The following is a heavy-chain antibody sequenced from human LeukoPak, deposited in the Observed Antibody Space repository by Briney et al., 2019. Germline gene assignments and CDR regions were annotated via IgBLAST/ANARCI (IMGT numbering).Heavy chain of an antibody. CDR2: INPSGGST. J-gene: IGHJ4*02. CDR1: GYTFTIYY. CDR3: ARDGVVVNDEGGFDY. Sequence: ASVTVSFTASGYTFTIYYMHWVRQAPGQGREWMGIINPSGGSTSYAQKFQGRVTMTRDMSTSTVYMELSSLRSEDTAVYYCARDGVVVNDEGGFDYWGQGTLVTVSS. D-gene: IGHD3-22*01. V-gene: IGHV1-46*01.